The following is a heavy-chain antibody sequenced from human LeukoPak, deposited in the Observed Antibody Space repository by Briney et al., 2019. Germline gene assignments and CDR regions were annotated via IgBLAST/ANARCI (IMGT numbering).Heavy chain of an antibody. Sequence: GTSLRLSCAASGFAFNTYAMHWVRQAPGKGLEWVTLIWHDGSHKFYIDSVRGRFTISRDNSKNTVYLQMNRLRAEDTAVYYCARKIFRWGSYPEFWGQGTLVTVS. CDR3: ARKIFRWGSYPEF. J-gene: IGHJ4*02. CDR2: IWHDGSHK. CDR1: GFAFNTYA. V-gene: IGHV3-33*01. D-gene: IGHD3-16*02.